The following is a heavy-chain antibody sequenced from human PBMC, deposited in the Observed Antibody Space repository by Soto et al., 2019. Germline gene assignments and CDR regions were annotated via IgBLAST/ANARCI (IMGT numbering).Heavy chain of an antibody. Sequence: NPSETLSLTCTVSGGSISSGGYYWSWIRQHPGKGLEWIGYIYYSGSTYYNPSLKSRVTISVDTSKNQFSLKLSSVTAADTAVYYCARDTTRVVTHHANYYGMDVWGQGTTVTVSS. CDR2: IYYSGST. V-gene: IGHV4-31*03. CDR3: ARDTTRVVTHHANYYGMDV. D-gene: IGHD3-3*01. CDR1: GGSISSGGYY. J-gene: IGHJ6*02.